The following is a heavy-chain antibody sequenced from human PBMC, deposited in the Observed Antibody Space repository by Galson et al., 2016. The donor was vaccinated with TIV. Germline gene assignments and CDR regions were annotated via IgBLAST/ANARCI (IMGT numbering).Heavy chain of an antibody. CDR1: GFSLASTAVG. J-gene: IGHJ4*02. CDR3: AHGSGWLLDY. D-gene: IGHD6-19*01. CDR2: IYWVDQK. V-gene: IGHV2-5*02. Sequence: PALVKPTQTLTLTCSFSGFSLASTAVGVGWVRQPPGEALDWLGLIYWVDQKWYRPSLQNRMTITKDTSKNHVVLTLTNLEPADTGTYYCAHGSGWLLDYWGQGILVTVSS.